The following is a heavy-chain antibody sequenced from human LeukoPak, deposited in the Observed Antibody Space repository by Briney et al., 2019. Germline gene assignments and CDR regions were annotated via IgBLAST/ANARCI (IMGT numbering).Heavy chain of an antibody. CDR2: FDPEDGET. J-gene: IGHJ4*02. CDR3: ATADVAVAGTPDY. D-gene: IGHD6-19*01. V-gene: IGHV1-24*01. CDR1: GYTLTELS. Sequence: GASVKVSCKVSGYTLTELSMHWVRQAPGKGLEWMGRFDPEDGETIYAQKFQGRVTTTEDTSTNTAYMELSSLRSEDTAVYYCATADVAVAGTPDYWGQGTLVTVSS.